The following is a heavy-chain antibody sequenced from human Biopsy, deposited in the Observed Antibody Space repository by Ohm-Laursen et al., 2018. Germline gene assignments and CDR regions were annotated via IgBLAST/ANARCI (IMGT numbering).Heavy chain of an antibody. CDR3: ARGGYYYDSLAYYYWFDP. CDR1: GYTFTGYH. CDR2: INAKTGDT. D-gene: IGHD3-22*01. V-gene: IGHV1-2*02. Sequence: ASVKVSCKASGYTFTGYHVHWVRQAPGQGLEWMGWINAKTGDTNYAQKFQGRVTMTRDTSISTAYVDLSSLRSDDTAVYYCARGGYYYDSLAYYYWFDPWGQGTLVTVSS. J-gene: IGHJ5*02.